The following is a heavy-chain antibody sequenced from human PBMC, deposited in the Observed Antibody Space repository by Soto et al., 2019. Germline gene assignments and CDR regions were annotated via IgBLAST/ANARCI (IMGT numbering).Heavy chain of an antibody. V-gene: IGHV1-58*01. D-gene: IGHD3-22*01. CDR2: IVVGSGNT. Sequence: QMQLVQSGPEVKKPGTSVKVSCKASGFTFTSSAVQWVRQARGQRLEWIGWIVVGSGNTNYAQKFQERVTITRDMSTSTAYMELSSLRSEDTAVYYCAADHISSVITTYAFDIWGQGTMVTVSS. J-gene: IGHJ3*02. CDR3: AADHISSVITTYAFDI. CDR1: GFTFTSSA.